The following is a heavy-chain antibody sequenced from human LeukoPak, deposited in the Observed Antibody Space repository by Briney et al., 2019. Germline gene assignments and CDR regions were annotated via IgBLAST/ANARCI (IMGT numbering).Heavy chain of an antibody. CDR3: AKDYNEYYYGSGSPPFPFDP. CDR2: ISYDGSNK. V-gene: IGHV3-30*18. D-gene: IGHD3-10*01. Sequence: GGSLRLSCAASGFTFSSYGMHWVRQAPGKGLEWVAVISYDGSNKYYADSVKGRLTISRDNSKNTLYLQMNSLRAEDTAVYYCAKDYNEYYYGSGSPPFPFDPWGQGTLVTVSS. J-gene: IGHJ5*02. CDR1: GFTFSSYG.